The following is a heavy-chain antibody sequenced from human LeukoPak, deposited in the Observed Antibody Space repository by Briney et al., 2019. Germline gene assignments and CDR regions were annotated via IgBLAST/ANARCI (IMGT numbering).Heavy chain of an antibody. J-gene: IGHJ6*02. D-gene: IGHD3-3*01. CDR3: ARALRFLEWLPGDYYYYGMDV. Sequence: GSSVKVSCKASGGTFSGYTISWVRQAPGQGLEWMGRIIPILGIANYAQKFQGRVTITADKSTSTAYMELSSLRSDDTAVYYCARALRFLEWLPGDYYYYGMDVWGQGTTVTVSS. CDR2: IIPILGIA. CDR1: GGTFSGYT. V-gene: IGHV1-69*02.